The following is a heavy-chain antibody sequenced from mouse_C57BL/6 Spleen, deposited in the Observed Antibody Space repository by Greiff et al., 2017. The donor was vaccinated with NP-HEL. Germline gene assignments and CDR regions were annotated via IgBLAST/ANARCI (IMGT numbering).Heavy chain of an antibody. CDR1: GYSITSGYY. J-gene: IGHJ4*01. V-gene: IGHV3-6*01. D-gene: IGHD2-4*01. CDR3: AREGSEDYDYAMDY. Sequence: EVKVEESGPGLVKPSQSLSLTCSVTGYSITSGYYWNWIRQFPGNKLEWMGYISYDGSNNYNPSLKNRISITRDTSKNQFFLKLNSVTTEDTATYYCAREGSEDYDYAMDYWGQGTSVTVSS. CDR2: ISYDGSN.